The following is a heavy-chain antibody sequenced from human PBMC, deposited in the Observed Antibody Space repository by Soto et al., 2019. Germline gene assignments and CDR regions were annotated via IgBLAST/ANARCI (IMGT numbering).Heavy chain of an antibody. D-gene: IGHD1-1*01. CDR2: ILPIFGTA. V-gene: IGHV1-69*01. J-gene: IGHJ4*02. CDR3: ARYRRDTLPGAVY. Sequence: QVQLVQSGAEVKKPGSSVKVSCKASGGTFRSYAISWVRPAPGQVLEWMGGILPIFGTANYAQKFQGRVTINADESTSTDYMELSSLSSEDTAVYYSARYRRDTLPGAVYWGQGTLVTVS. CDR1: GGTFRSYA.